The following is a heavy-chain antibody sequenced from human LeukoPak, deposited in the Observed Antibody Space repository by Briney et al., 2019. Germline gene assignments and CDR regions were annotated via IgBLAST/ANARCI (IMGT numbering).Heavy chain of an antibody. CDR1: GFTFSSYS. D-gene: IGHD2-15*01. Sequence: PGGSLRLSCAASGFTFSSYSMNWVRQAPGKGLEWVSSISSSSSYIYYADSVKGRFTISRDNAKNSLYLQMNSLRAEDTAVYYCAREGDIVVVVAAIYFDYGGQGTLVTVSS. V-gene: IGHV3-21*01. CDR3: AREGDIVVVVAAIYFDY. CDR2: ISSSSSYI. J-gene: IGHJ4*02.